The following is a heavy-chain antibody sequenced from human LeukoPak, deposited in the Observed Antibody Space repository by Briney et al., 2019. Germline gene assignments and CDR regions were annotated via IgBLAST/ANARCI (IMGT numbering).Heavy chain of an antibody. V-gene: IGHV3-23*01. CDR3: AKDATYYYGSGSPNWFDP. CDR1: GFTFSIYA. Sequence: GGSLRLSCAASGFTFSIYAMSWVRQAPGKGLEWVSAISGSGGSTYYADSVKGRFTISRDNSKNTLYLQMNSLRAEDTAVYYCAKDATYYYGSGSPNWFDPWGQGTLVTVSS. J-gene: IGHJ5*02. D-gene: IGHD3-10*01. CDR2: ISGSGGST.